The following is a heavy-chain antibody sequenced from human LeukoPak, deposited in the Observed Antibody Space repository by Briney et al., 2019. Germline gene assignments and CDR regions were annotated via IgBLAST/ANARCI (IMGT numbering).Heavy chain of an antibody. D-gene: IGHD6-25*01. V-gene: IGHV4-30-2*02. CDR2: IYHSGST. Sequence: SQTLSLTCTVSGGSISSGGYYWSWIRQPPGKGLEWIGYIYHSGSTYYNPSLKSRVTISVDTSKNQFSLKLSSVTAADTAVYYCAWRDSSVGGWFDPWGQGTLVTVSS. CDR3: AWRDSSVGGWFDP. J-gene: IGHJ5*02. CDR1: GGSISSGGYY.